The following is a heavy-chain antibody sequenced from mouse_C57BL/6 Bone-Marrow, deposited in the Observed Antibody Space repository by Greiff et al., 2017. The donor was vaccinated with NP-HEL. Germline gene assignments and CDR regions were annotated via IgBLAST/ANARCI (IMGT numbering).Heavy chain of an antibody. V-gene: IGHV1-64*01. D-gene: IGHD1-1*01. CDR2: IHPNSGST. CDR3: ARPTYGSSYDD. J-gene: IGHJ2*01. CDR1: GYTFTSYW. Sequence: QVQLQQPGAELVKPGASVKLSCKASGYTFTSYWMNWVKQRPGQGLEWIGMIHPNSGSTNYNEKFKSKATLTVDKSSSTAYMQLSSLTSEDSAVYYFARPTYGSSYDDWGQGTTRTVSS.